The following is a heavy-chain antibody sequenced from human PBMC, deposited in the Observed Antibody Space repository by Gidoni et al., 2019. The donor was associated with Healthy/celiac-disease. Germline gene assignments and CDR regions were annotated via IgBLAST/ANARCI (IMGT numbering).Heavy chain of an antibody. CDR2: IYYSGST. V-gene: IGHV4-39*07. CDR1: GGSISSSSYY. Sequence: QLQLQESGPGPVKPSETLSLTCTVSGGSISSSSYYWGWIRQPPGKGLEWIGGIYYSGSTYYNPSLKSRVTISVDTSKNQFSLKLSSVTAADTAVYYCARDGGFGELYGWFDPWGQGTLVTVSS. J-gene: IGHJ5*02. CDR3: ARDGGFGELYGWFDP. D-gene: IGHD3-10*01.